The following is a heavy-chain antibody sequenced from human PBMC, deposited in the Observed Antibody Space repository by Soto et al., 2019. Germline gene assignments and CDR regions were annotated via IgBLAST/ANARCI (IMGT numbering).Heavy chain of an antibody. V-gene: IGHV3-30*04. CDR3: ARQAMAAPKYHYRFLDV. J-gene: IGHJ6*02. Sequence: QVQLVESGGGVVQPGGSLRLSCEASGFTFRDFAVHWIRQAPGRGLDWVTLISYDGSNQYFADSVKGRFTISRDNSKNTLSLHMYSLTTEDTAVYFCARQAMAAPKYHYRFLDVWGRGTLVTVSS. D-gene: IGHD2-2*01. CDR1: GFTFRDFA. CDR2: ISYDGSNQ.